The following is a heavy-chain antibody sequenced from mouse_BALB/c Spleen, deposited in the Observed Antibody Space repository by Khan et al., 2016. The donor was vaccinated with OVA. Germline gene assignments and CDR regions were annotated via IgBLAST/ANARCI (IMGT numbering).Heavy chain of an antibody. CDR3: TRGSGNSRFAY. D-gene: IGHD1-3*01. V-gene: IGHV1S137*01. CDR1: GHTFTDFA. J-gene: IGHJ3*01. CDR2: INTYYGDA. Sequence: QVQLQQSGAELVRPGVSVKISCKGSGHTFTDFAMHWVKQSHAKSLEWIGVINTYYGDATYNQKFKGKATMTVDKSSSTAYMELARLTSEDSAIYYCTRGSGNSRFAYWGQGTLVTVSA.